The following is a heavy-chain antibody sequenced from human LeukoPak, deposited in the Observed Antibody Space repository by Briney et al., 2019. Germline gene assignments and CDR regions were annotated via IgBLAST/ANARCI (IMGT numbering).Heavy chain of an antibody. Sequence: PGGSLRLSCAASGFTFSSYEMNWVRQAPGKGLEWVSYISSSGSTIYYADSVKGRFTISRDNAKNSLYLQMNSLRAEDTAVYYCALTYYYDSSGYYYWGQGTLVTVSS. CDR2: ISSSGSTI. V-gene: IGHV3-48*03. CDR1: GFTFSSYE. J-gene: IGHJ4*02. CDR3: ALTYYYDSSGYYY. D-gene: IGHD3-22*01.